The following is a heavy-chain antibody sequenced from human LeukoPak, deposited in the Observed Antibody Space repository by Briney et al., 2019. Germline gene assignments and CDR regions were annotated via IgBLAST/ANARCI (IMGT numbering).Heavy chain of an antibody. V-gene: IGHV3-7*01. CDR1: GFIFSNYW. J-gene: IGHJ3*02. Sequence: GGSLRLSCAASGFIFSNYWMSWVRQAPGKGLEWVANIKQDGSEKYYVDSVKGRFTISRDNAKNSLYLEMSSLKAEDTAVYYCARVRVNYADAFDIWGQGTMVTVSS. D-gene: IGHD4-11*01. CDR3: ARVRVNYADAFDI. CDR2: IKQDGSEK.